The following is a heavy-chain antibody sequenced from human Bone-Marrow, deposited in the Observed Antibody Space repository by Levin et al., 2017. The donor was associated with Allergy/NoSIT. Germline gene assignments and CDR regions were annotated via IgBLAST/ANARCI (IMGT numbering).Heavy chain of an antibody. Sequence: SVKVSCKASGGTFSSYAISWVRQAPGQGLEWMGGIIPIFGTANYAQKFQGRVTITADESTSTAYMELSSLRSEDTAVYYCARVVVVAATPGWFDPWGQGTLVTVSS. J-gene: IGHJ5*02. CDR3: ARVVVVAATPGWFDP. CDR2: IIPIFGTA. V-gene: IGHV1-69*13. D-gene: IGHD2-15*01. CDR1: GGTFSSYA.